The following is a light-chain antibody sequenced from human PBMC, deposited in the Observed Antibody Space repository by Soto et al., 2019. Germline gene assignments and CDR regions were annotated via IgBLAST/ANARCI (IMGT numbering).Light chain of an antibody. Sequence: QSALTQPPSASGSPGQSVTISCTGSSSDVGVYNYVSWYQQHPGKVPKLLIYEVTKRPSGVPDRFSGSKSGNTASLTVSGLQAEDEADYYCSSYAGSNNLPFGGGTKLTVL. CDR3: SSYAGSNNLP. J-gene: IGLJ3*02. V-gene: IGLV2-8*01. CDR2: EVT. CDR1: SSDVGVYNY.